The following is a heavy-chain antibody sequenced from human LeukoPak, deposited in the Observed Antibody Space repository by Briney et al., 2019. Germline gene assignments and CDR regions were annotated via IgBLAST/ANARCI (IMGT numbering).Heavy chain of an antibody. CDR2: IIPILGIA. V-gene: IGHV1-69*04. D-gene: IGHD2-2*01. Sequence: ASVKVSCKASGGTFSSYAISWVRQAPGQELEWMGRIIPILGIANYAQKFQGRVTITADKSTSTAYMELSSLRSEDTAVYYCASRRDCSSTSCYARYYYGMDVWGQGTTVTVSS. CDR3: ASRRDCSSTSCYARYYYGMDV. CDR1: GGTFSSYA. J-gene: IGHJ6*02.